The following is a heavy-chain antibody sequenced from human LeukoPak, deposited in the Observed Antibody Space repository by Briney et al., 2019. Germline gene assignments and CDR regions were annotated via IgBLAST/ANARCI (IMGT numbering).Heavy chain of an antibody. D-gene: IGHD2-2*01. J-gene: IGHJ1*01. Sequence: GGSLRLSCAASGFTFSSYSMNWVRQAPGKGLEWVSYISSSSSTIYYADSVKGRFTISRDNAKNSLYLQMNSLRAEDTAVYYCARDRPAAIVDAEYFQHRGQGTLVTVSS. CDR1: GFTFSSYS. CDR3: ARDRPAAIVDAEYFQH. V-gene: IGHV3-48*01. CDR2: ISSSSSTI.